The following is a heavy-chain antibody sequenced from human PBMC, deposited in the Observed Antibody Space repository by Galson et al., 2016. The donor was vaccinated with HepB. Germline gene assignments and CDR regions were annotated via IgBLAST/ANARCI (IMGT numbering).Heavy chain of an antibody. CDR1: GGTFSSYA. V-gene: IGHV1-69*13. Sequence: SVKVSCKASGGTFSSYAISWVRQAPGQGLEWMGGIIPIFGTTNYAQKFRGRVTITADESTSTAYMELSSLSSMDTAVYYCARYSGSNHRARVDYYGMDVWGQGTTVTVSS. J-gene: IGHJ6*02. CDR2: IIPIFGTT. CDR3: ARYSGSNHRARVDYYGMDV. D-gene: IGHD1-26*01.